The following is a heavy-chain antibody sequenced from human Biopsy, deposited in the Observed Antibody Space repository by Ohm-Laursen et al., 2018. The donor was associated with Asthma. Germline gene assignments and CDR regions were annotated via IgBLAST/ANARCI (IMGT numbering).Heavy chain of an antibody. J-gene: IGHJ4*02. CDR3: AREGVAGTHIED. Sequence: SLRLSCAASRFTYEMHCVRQAPGKGLEWVAVISYDGSSIYYADSVKGRFTISRDNSKNTLSLQMNSLTAEDTAVYYCAREGVAGTHIEDWGQGTLVTVS. V-gene: IGHV3-30-3*01. D-gene: IGHD6-19*01. CDR1: RFTYE. CDR2: ISYDGSSI.